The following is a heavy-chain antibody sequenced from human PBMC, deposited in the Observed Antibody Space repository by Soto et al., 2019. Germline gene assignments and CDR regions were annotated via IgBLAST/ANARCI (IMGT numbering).Heavy chain of an antibody. J-gene: IGHJ4*02. CDR3: ARDKITGLFDY. CDR2: IYYSGST. D-gene: IGHD2-8*02. Sequence: SETLSLTCTVSGGSISSYYWSWIRQPPGKGLEWIGNIYYSGSTNYNPSLKSRVTISVDTSKNQFSLKLTSVTAADTAVYYCARDKITGLFDYWGQGILVTVSS. CDR1: GGSISSYY. V-gene: IGHV4-59*12.